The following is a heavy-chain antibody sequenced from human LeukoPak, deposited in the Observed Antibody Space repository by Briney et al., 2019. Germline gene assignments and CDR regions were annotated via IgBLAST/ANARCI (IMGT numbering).Heavy chain of an antibody. Sequence: GESLRLSCAASGFTFSSYAMSWVRQAPGKGLEWVSAISGSGGSTYYADSVKGRFTISRDNSKNTLYLQMNSLRAEDTAVYYCAIGGYCSSTSCYTGGAFDIWGQGTMVTVSS. CDR1: GFTFSSYA. J-gene: IGHJ3*02. CDR2: ISGSGGST. CDR3: AIGGYCSSTSCYTGGAFDI. V-gene: IGHV3-23*01. D-gene: IGHD2-2*02.